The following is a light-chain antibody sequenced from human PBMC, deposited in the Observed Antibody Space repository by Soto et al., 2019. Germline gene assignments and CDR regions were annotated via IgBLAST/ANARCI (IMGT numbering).Light chain of an antibody. CDR1: TNDIGAYGY. Sequence: QSALTQPASVSGSPGQSITLSCTGSTNDIGAYGYVSWYQQHPGQAPKLIIYNAIDRPAGVSYRFSGYKSGNTASLTISGLQAEDEADYYFSSYAGTTTLFGGGTQLNVL. CDR2: NAI. V-gene: IGLV2-14*01. J-gene: IGLJ2*01. CDR3: SSYAGTTTL.